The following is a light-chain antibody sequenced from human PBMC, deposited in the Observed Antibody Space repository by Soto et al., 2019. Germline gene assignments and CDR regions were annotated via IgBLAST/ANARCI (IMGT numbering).Light chain of an antibody. CDR2: DAS. J-gene: IGKJ2*01. V-gene: IGKV3-11*01. CDR1: QSFISY. Sequence: EIVWTQAPAILSFSPGERATLSCRASQSFISYLAWYQQIPGQAPRLLIYDASNRATGIPARFSGSGYGTDFALTSRSLEPEDFAVYYCQQSRNLRTFGQGKKLAIK. CDR3: QQSRNLRT.